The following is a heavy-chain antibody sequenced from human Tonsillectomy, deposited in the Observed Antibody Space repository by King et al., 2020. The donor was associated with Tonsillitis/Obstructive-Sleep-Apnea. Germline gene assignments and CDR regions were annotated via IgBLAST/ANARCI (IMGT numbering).Heavy chain of an antibody. J-gene: IGHJ3*02. Sequence: VQLVESGGGLVQPGGSLRLSCAASGFTFSTYTMTWVRQAPGKGREWVSAITGTGRTTYYADSVKGRFTISRDNSKNTLHLQMNSLRADDTAVYYCAKGHGDDDAFDIWGQGTMVTVSS. CDR1: GFTFSTYT. CDR3: AKGHGDDDAFDI. CDR2: ITGTGRTT. V-gene: IGHV3-23*04. D-gene: IGHD4-17*01.